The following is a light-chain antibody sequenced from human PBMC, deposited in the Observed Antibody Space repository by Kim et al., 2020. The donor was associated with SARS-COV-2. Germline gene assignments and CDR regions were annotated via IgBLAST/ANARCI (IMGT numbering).Light chain of an antibody. CDR2: AAS. V-gene: IGKV1-9*01. CDR1: QGISSN. CDR3: QQIDSFPLT. Sequence: ASVGDGVTITCRASQGISSNLAWYQQKPGKVPRLLIYAASTLESGVPSRFSGRGSGTEFTLAINSLQPEDFATYYCQQIDSFPLTFGGGTKVDIK. J-gene: IGKJ4*01.